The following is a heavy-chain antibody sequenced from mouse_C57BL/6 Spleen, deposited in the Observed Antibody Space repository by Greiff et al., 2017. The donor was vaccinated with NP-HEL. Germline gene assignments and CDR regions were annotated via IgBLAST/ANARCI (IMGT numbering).Heavy chain of an antibody. V-gene: IGHV5-16*01. CDR3: ARALDGYPYYVDY. D-gene: IGHD2-3*01. CDR2: INYDGSST. J-gene: IGHJ2*01. CDR1: GFTFSDYY. Sequence: DVQLVESEGGLVQPGSSMKLSCTASGFTFSDYYMAWVRQVPEKGLEWVANINYDGSSTYYLDSLKSRFIISRDNAKNILYLQMSSLKSEDTATYYCARALDGYPYYVDYWGQGTTLTVSS.